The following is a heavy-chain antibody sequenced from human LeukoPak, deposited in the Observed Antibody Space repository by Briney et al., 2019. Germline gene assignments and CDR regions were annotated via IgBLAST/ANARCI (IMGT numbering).Heavy chain of an antibody. Sequence: ASVTVSFKSSGDVFISYGINWVRQAPGQGLEWMEWISPYNGHTNFTQKFQDRLTLTTDTSTSTAYMELRGLRSDDTAVYYCARDDYYYDDVGYYYFDYWGQGTLVTVSS. V-gene: IGHV1-18*04. CDR3: ARDDYYYDDVGYYYFDY. J-gene: IGHJ4*02. CDR1: GDVFISYG. D-gene: IGHD3-22*01. CDR2: ISPYNGHT.